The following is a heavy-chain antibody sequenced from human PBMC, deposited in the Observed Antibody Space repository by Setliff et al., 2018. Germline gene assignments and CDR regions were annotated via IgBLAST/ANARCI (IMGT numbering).Heavy chain of an antibody. D-gene: IGHD3-3*01. V-gene: IGHV3-48*04. CDR3: AKVGIFGGGYFDF. CDR1: GFSFSSYS. J-gene: IGHJ4*02. CDR2: ISSSSSPI. Sequence: PGGSLRLSCAASGFSFSSYSMNWVRQAPGKGLEWVSYISSSSSPISYADSVEGRFTVSRDNAKNSLYLQMNSLRAEDTAVYYCAKVGIFGGGYFDFWGQGTLVTVSS.